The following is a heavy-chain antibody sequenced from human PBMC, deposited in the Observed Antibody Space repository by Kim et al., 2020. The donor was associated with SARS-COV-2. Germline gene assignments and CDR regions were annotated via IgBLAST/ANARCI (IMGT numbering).Heavy chain of an antibody. V-gene: IGHV1-24*01. D-gene: IGHD4-17*01. Sequence: ASVKVSCKVSGYTLTELSMHWVRQAPGKGLEWMGGFDPEDGETIYAQKFQGRVTMTEDTSTDTAYMELSSLRSEDTAVYYCATAVDYGDYWVVGRWAFDIWGQGTMVTVSS. CDR1: GYTLTELS. CDR3: ATAVDYGDYWVVGRWAFDI. CDR2: FDPEDGET. J-gene: IGHJ3*02.